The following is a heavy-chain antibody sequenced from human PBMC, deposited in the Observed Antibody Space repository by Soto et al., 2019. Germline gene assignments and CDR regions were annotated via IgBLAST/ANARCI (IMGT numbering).Heavy chain of an antibody. CDR3: ASPPGYYYDSSGYLRVPYYFDY. Sequence: GASVKVSCKASGGTFSSYAMSWVRQAPGEGLEWMGGIIPIFGTANYAQKFQGRVTITADESTSTAYMELSSLRSEDTAVYYCASPPGYYYDSSGYLRVPYYFDYWGQGTLVTVSS. CDR2: IIPIFGTA. D-gene: IGHD3-22*01. J-gene: IGHJ4*02. CDR1: GGTFSSYA. V-gene: IGHV1-69*13.